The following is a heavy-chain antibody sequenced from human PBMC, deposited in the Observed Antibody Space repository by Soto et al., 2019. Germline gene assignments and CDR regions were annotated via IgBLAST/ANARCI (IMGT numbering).Heavy chain of an antibody. Sequence: SETLSLTCAVSGGSISSSNWWSCVRQPPGKGLEWIGEIYHSGSTNYNPSLKSRVTISVDKSKNQFSLKLSSVTAADTAVYYCARDRGGIAAAGTLNWFDPWGQGTLVTVSS. CDR3: ARDRGGIAAAGTLNWFDP. CDR2: IYHSGST. J-gene: IGHJ5*02. D-gene: IGHD6-13*01. CDR1: GGSISSSNW. V-gene: IGHV4-4*02.